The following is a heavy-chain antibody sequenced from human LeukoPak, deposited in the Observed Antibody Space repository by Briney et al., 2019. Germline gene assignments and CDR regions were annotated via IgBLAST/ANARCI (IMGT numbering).Heavy chain of an antibody. V-gene: IGHV4-59*01. CDR3: ARDSEYGSGSYYNGAFDI. J-gene: IGHJ3*02. D-gene: IGHD3-10*01. CDR2: IYYSGST. Sequence: SETLSLTCTVSGGSISSYYWSWIRQPPGKGLEWIGYIYYSGSTNYNPSLKSRATISVDTSKNQFSLKLSSVTAADTAMYYCARDSEYGSGSYYNGAFDIWGQGTMVTVSS. CDR1: GGSISSYY.